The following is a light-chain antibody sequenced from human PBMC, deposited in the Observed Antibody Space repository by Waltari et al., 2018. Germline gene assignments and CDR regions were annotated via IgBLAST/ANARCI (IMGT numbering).Light chain of an antibody. J-gene: IGKJ1*01. V-gene: IGKV2-28*01. Sequence: EIVMTQSPLSLSVSPGEPASTSCRPSQSLGHSSGRNFVDWYVQKPGQSPQLLTYLGSHRAPGVPDRISGSGSGTDFTLKISRVEAEDVGVYYCMQGLYTPWTFGQGTKVEIK. CDR1: QSLGHSSGRNF. CDR3: MQGLYTPWT. CDR2: LGS.